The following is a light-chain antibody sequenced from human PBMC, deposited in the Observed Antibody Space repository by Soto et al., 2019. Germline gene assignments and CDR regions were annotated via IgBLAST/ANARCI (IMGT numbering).Light chain of an antibody. CDR2: GAS. V-gene: IGKV3-20*01. CDR3: QQCGTSPLT. J-gene: IGKJ4*01. CDR1: QSVSSSY. Sequence: EIVLTQSPGTLSLSPGERATLSCRASQSVSSSYLAWYQQKPGQAPRLLIYGASSRATGIPDRFSGSGSGTEFTLTISRLEPEDFAVYYCQQCGTSPLTFGGGTKVEIK.